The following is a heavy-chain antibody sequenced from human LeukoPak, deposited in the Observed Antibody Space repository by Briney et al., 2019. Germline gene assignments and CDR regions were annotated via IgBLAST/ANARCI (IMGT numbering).Heavy chain of an antibody. V-gene: IGHV4-59*08. Sequence: SETLSLTCTVSGGSISRYYWSCIRQPPGKGLEWIGYIYYSGSTNYNPSLKSRVTISVDTSKNHFSLKLSSVTAADTAVYYCARIGIAAAGTGLDYWGQGTLVTVSS. J-gene: IGHJ4*02. CDR1: GGSISRYY. CDR2: IYYSGST. CDR3: ARIGIAAAGTGLDY. D-gene: IGHD6-13*01.